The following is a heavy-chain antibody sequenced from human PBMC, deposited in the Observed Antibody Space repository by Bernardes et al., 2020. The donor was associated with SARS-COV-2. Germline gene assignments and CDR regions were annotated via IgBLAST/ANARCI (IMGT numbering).Heavy chain of an antibody. D-gene: IGHD3-16*01. V-gene: IGHV3-23*01. CDR3: VKHVDYYYHGMDV. CDR1: GFTFSSYA. Sequence: GGSLRLSCAASGFTFSSYAMSWVRQAPGKGLEWVSGISSSGVTTYYADSVKGRFTISRDNSKNTLYLQMNSLTAEDTAVYYCVKHVDYYYHGMDVWGRGTTVTVSS. J-gene: IGHJ6*02. CDR2: ISSSGVTT.